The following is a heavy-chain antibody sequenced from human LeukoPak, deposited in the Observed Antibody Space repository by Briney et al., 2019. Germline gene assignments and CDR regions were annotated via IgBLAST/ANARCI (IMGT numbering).Heavy chain of an antibody. CDR3: AKDIGVLTGKTADY. V-gene: IGHV3-30*18. CDR1: GFTFSSYG. Sequence: PGGSLRLSCAASGFTFSSYGMHWVRQAPGKGLEWVAVISYDGSNKYYADSVKGRFTISRDNAKNSLYLQMNSLRAEDTALYYCAKDIGVLTGKTADYWGQGTLVTVSS. J-gene: IGHJ4*02. D-gene: IGHD1/OR15-1a*01. CDR2: ISYDGSNK.